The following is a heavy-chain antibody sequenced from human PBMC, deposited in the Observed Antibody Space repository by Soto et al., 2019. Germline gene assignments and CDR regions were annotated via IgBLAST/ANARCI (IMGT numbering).Heavy chain of an antibody. CDR2: ISPYDDST. CDR3: ARGGYYDNNWVKLGHYGCDV. D-gene: IGHD3-16*01. J-gene: IGHJ6*02. V-gene: IGHV1-18*01. Sequence: ASVKVSCKASGYTFIRYGITWVRQAPGQGFEWMGWISPYDDSTIYAQKLQGRVTMTADTSTRLVNLTLSSLNSDDTAVYYCARGGYYDNNWVKLGHYGCDVWGQGTSVTVAS. CDR1: GYTFIRYG.